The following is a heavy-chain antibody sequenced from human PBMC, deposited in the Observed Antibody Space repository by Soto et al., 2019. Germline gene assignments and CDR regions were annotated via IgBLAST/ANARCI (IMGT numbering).Heavy chain of an antibody. D-gene: IGHD3-3*01. J-gene: IGHJ4*02. Sequence: ASVKVSCKTSGYTFTSYAMHWVRQAPGQRLEWMGWINAGNGNTKYSQKFQGRVTITRDTSASTAYLELSSLRSEDTAVYYCARTSGYYFYDYWGQGTLVTVSS. CDR3: ARTSGYYFYDY. CDR1: GYTFTSYA. CDR2: INAGNGNT. V-gene: IGHV1-3*01.